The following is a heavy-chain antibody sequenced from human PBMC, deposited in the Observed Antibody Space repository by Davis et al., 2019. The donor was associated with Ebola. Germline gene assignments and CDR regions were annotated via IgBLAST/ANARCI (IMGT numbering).Heavy chain of an antibody. CDR1: GFTFSSYW. CDR3: TTGGYCSSTSCFIVGLSY. V-gene: IGHV3-7*03. D-gene: IGHD2-2*01. CDR2: IKQDGSEK. J-gene: IGHJ4*02. Sequence: PGGSLRLSCAASGFTFSSYWMSWVRQAPGKGLEWVANIKQDGSEKYYVDSVKGRFTISRDNTKNSLYLQMNSLKTEDTAVYYCTTGGYCSSTSCFIVGLSYWGQGTLVTVSS.